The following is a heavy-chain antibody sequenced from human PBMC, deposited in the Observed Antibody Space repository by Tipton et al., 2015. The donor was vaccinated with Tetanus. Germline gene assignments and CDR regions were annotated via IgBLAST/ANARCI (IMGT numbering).Heavy chain of an antibody. CDR2: IYPGDSDT. J-gene: IGHJ4*02. V-gene: IGHV5-51*01. Sequence: VQLVQSGGEVKKPGESLKISCKGSGYIFNSYWIGWVRQKPGKGLEWMGIIYPGDSDTRYSPSFQGQVTISVDKSINTAYLQWSSLKASDTSMFYCARAHCTDGVCNFDFWGQGALVTVAS. CDR1: GYIFNSYW. D-gene: IGHD2-8*01. CDR3: ARAHCTDGVCNFDF.